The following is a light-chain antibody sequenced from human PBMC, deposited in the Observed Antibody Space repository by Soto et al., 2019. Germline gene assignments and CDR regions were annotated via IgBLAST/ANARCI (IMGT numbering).Light chain of an antibody. CDR3: QQRSNWPRT. CDR1: QSISIN. V-gene: IGKV3-15*01. J-gene: IGKJ1*01. CDR2: GAS. Sequence: EYPDTLTSAPSGRVSLSFVASQSISINLAWYQHKPGQAPRLLISGASTGATGVPARFSGSGSGTEFTLTINSLQSEDFAVYYCQQRSNWPRTFGQGTKVDIK.